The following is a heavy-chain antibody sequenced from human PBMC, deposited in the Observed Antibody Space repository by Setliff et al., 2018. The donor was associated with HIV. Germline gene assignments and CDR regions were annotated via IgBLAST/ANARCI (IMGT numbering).Heavy chain of an antibody. J-gene: IGHJ3*02. CDR2: IISILNVA. V-gene: IGHV1-69*10. D-gene: IGHD6-13*01. Sequence: EASVKVSCKASGYTFTGHYMHWVRQAPGQGLEWMGGIISILNVATYAQKFQGRVTITADKSTSTVYMELSSLRSEDSAVYYCARVLKGYSSSYEAFDIWGQGTMVTVSS. CDR3: ARVLKGYSSSYEAFDI. CDR1: GYTFTGHY.